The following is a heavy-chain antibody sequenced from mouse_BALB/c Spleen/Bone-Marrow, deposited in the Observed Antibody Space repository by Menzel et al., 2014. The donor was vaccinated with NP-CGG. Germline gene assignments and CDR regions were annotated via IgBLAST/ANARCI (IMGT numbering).Heavy chain of an antibody. CDR3: ARVITWYFDV. V-gene: IGHV5-9-1*01. D-gene: IGHD2-4*01. CDR2: IRSGGSYT. Sequence: EVKLVESGGGLVKPGGSLKLSCAASGFTFSSYAMSWVRQTPEKRLEWVATIRSGGSYTYYPDSVKGRFTISRDNAKNTLYLQMSSLRSEDTAMYYCARVITWYFDVWGAGTTVTVSS. CDR1: GFTFSSYA. J-gene: IGHJ1*01.